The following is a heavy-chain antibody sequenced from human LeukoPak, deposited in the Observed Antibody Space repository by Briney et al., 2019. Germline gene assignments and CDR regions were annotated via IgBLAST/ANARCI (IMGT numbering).Heavy chain of an antibody. CDR3: AREGVTVVTRYLDY. CDR2: ISSSGSTR. V-gene: IGHV3-48*03. Sequence: GGSLRLSCAASGFTFSSYEMNWVRQAPGKGLEWVSYISSSGSTRYYADSVKGRFTVSRDNAKNSLYLQMNSLRAEDTAVYYCAREGVTVVTRYLDYWGQGTLVTVSS. D-gene: IGHD4-23*01. J-gene: IGHJ4*02. CDR1: GFTFSSYE.